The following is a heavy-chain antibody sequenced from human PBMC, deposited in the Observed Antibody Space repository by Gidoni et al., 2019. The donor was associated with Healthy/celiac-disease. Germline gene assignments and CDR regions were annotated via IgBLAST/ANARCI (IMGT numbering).Heavy chain of an antibody. CDR1: GFTLSSYS. V-gene: IGHV3-48*01. Sequence: EVQLVESGGGLVQPGGSLRLPCAASGFTLSSYSRNWVRQAPGKGLEWVSYISSSSSTIYYAYSVKGRFTISRDNAKNSLYLQMNSLRAEDTAVYYCARVGYSSSWYDPFDAFDIWGQGTMVTVSS. J-gene: IGHJ3*02. CDR2: ISSSSSTI. D-gene: IGHD6-13*01. CDR3: ARVGYSSSWYDPFDAFDI.